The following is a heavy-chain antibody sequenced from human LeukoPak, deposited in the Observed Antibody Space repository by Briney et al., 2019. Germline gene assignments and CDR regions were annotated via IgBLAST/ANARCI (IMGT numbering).Heavy chain of an antibody. CDR1: ELTVTSNY. CDR3: ARDLSPWETRNPDAFDI. CDR2: IYPGGDI. V-gene: IGHV3-53*01. D-gene: IGHD1-14*01. Sequence: PGGFLRLCCAASELTVTSNYMSWVRQAAGKGLQWVSVIYPGGDIYYADSVKGRFIISRDNSKNTLYLQMNSLRAEDTAVYYCARDLSPWETRNPDAFDIWGQGTMVTVSS. J-gene: IGHJ3*02.